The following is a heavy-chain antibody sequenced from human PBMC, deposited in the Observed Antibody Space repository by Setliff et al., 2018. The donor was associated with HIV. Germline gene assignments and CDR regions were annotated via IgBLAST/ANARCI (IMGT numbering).Heavy chain of an antibody. V-gene: IGHV4-59*11. D-gene: IGHD6-6*01. J-gene: IGHJ6*03. CDR1: GGSISSHY. CDR2: IYYSGST. CDR3: ARVHRRQLAHYYYYYMDV. Sequence: PSETLSLTCTVSGGSISSHYWSWIRQPPGKGLEWIGYIYYSGSTNYNPSLKRRVTISVDTSKNQFSLKLSSVTAADTAVYYCARVHRRQLAHYYYYYMDVWGKGTTVTVSS.